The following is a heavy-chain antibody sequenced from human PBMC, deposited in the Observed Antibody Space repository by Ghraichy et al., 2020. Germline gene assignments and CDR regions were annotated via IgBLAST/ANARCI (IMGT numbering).Heavy chain of an antibody. CDR3: ARGLRYYYGSGSYPSLY. Sequence: ASVKVSCKASGYTFTSYGISWVRQAPGQGLEWMGWISAYNGNTNYAQKLQGRVTMTTDTSTSTAYMELRSLRSDDTAVYYCARGLRYYYGSGSYPSLYWGQGTLVTVSS. CDR1: GYTFTSYG. V-gene: IGHV1-18*01. D-gene: IGHD3-10*01. CDR2: ISAYNGNT. J-gene: IGHJ4*02.